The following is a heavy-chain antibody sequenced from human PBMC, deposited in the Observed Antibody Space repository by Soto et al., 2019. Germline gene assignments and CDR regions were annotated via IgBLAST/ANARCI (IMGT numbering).Heavy chain of an antibody. V-gene: IGHV1-18*01. Sequence: QVQLVQSGDEVKKPGASVKVSCKASGYIFVNYGIAWVRQAPRQGLEWMGWISPYTGNTHSASKVQGRLPMTTDTSTSTAYMDLGSLTSAATAVYYCVMVDNYVTPTPQDVWGQGTTVTVSS. CDR3: VMVDNYVTPTPQDV. CDR2: ISPYTGNT. J-gene: IGHJ6*02. CDR1: GYIFVNYG. D-gene: IGHD3-16*01.